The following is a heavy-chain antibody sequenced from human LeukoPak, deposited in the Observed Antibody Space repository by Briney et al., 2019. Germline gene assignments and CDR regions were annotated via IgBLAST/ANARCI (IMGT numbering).Heavy chain of an antibody. CDR3: ARGIDSSGIHGFDY. CDR1: GYTFTSYG. CDR2: ISAYNGNT. Sequence: ASVKVSCKASGYTFTSYGISWVRQAPGQGLEWMGWISAYNGNTNYAQKLQGRVTMTTDTSTSTAYMELSRLRSDDTAVYYCARGIDSSGIHGFDYWGQETLVTVSS. J-gene: IGHJ4*02. V-gene: IGHV1-18*01. D-gene: IGHD3-22*01.